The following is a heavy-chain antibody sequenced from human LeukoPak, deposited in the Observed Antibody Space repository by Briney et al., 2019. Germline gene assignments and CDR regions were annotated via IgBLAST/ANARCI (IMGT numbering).Heavy chain of an antibody. CDR2: IISIFGTA. V-gene: IGHV1-69*05. CDR3: ARASRDYDFWSGYSFGYYYYMDV. J-gene: IGHJ6*03. CDR1: GGTFSSYA. Sequence: GASVKVSCKASGGTFSSYAISWMRQAPGQGLEWMGGIISIFGTANYAQKFQGRVTITTDESTSTAYMELSSLRSEDTAVYYCARASRDYDFWSGYSFGYYYYMDVWGKGTTVTVSS. D-gene: IGHD3-3*01.